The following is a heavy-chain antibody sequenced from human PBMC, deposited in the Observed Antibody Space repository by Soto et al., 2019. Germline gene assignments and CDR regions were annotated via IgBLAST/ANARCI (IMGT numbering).Heavy chain of an antibody. J-gene: IGHJ6*02. V-gene: IGHV1-69*01. CDR1: GDTFKNCV. Sequence: QVQVVQSGVEVRRPGSSVKVSCKASGDTFKNCVISWVRQAPGQGLEWMGGIIPLCGTTDFAQRFQGRLTITTDESTTTAYMELSRLRSEDTATNYCAAELGFGTFSVVWGPGPTVIVSS. D-gene: IGHD7-27*01. CDR3: AAELGFGTFSVV. CDR2: IIPLCGTT.